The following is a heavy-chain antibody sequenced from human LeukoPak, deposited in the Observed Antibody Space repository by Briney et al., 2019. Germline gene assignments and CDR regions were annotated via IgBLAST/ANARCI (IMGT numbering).Heavy chain of an antibody. D-gene: IGHD6-13*01. J-gene: IGHJ4*02. CDR2: IIPIFGTP. CDR3: ARGGSSSWSPPFDY. CDR1: GFTFSSYA. Sequence: PGGSLRLSCAASGFTFSSYAMSWVRQAPGQGLEWMGGIIPIFGTPKYAQKFQGRVTITADGSTSTAYMELSSLRSEDTAVYYCARGGSSSWSPPFDYWGQGTLVIVSS. V-gene: IGHV1-69*01.